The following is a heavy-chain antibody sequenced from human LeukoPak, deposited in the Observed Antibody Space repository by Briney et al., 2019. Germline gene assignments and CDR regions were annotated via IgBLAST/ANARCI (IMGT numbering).Heavy chain of an antibody. D-gene: IGHD4-23*01. J-gene: IGHJ4*02. CDR2: INPNSGAT. CDR1: GYTFTSYY. V-gene: IGHV1-2*02. Sequence: ASVKVSCKASGYTFTSYYMHWVRQPPGQGLEWMGWINPNSGATNNAQQFQRGVTMTRDTSISTAYMELSRLRSDDTAVYYCARDDYGGNSGYWGQGTLVTVSS. CDR3: ARDDYGGNSGY.